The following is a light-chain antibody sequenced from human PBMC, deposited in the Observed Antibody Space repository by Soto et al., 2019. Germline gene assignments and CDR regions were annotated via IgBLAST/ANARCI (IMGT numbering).Light chain of an antibody. CDR3: QQYRA. Sequence: EIVLTQSPLTLSLSPGERSTLSCRASQSVSSSYLAWYQQKPGQAPRLLIYGASSRATGIPDRFSGSGSGTDFTLTISRLEPEDFAVYYCQQYRAFGQGTKV. CDR2: GAS. J-gene: IGKJ1*01. V-gene: IGKV3-20*01. CDR1: QSVSSSY.